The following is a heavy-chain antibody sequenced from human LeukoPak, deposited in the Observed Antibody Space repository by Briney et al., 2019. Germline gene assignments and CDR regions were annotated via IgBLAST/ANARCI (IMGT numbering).Heavy chain of an antibody. CDR2: INHSGGT. V-gene: IGHV4-34*01. J-gene: IGHJ5*02. D-gene: IGHD1-20*01. CDR3: ARGLKGRYNWNQRASSLDWFDP. Sequence: PSETLSLTCAVYGGSFSGYYWSWIRQPPGKGLEWIGEINHSGGTNYNPSLKSRVTISVDTSKNQFSLKLSSVTAADTAVYYCARGLKGRYNWNQRASSLDWFDPWGQGTLVTVSS. CDR1: GGSFSGYY.